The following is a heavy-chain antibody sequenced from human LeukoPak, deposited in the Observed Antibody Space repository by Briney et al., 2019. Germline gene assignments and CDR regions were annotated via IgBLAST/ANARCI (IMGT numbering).Heavy chain of an antibody. D-gene: IGHD1-7*01. CDR2: ISASNGNT. CDR3: ARDHSNWNYAPDF. J-gene: IGHJ4*02. Sequence: GASVRVSCKASGYTFTGYGISWVRQAPGQGLQWLGWISASNGNTNYAQKFRDRVTMSTDTSTGTAYLDVRSLTSDDTAVYYCARDHSNWNYAPDFWGQGTLVIVSS. V-gene: IGHV1-18*01. CDR1: GYTFTGYG.